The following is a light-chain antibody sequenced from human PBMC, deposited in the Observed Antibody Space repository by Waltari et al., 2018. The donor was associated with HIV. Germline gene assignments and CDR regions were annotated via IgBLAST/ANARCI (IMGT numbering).Light chain of an antibody. CDR1: SSNIGSNF. CDR2: RNN. Sequence: QSVLTQPPSASGAPGQRVTISCSGISSNIGSNFVYWYQQLPGTAPKLLIYRNNQRPSGVPDRFSGAKSGTAASLAISGLRSEDEADYYCAAWTDSRYVVFGGGTKLTVL. J-gene: IGLJ2*01. CDR3: AAWTDSRYVV. V-gene: IGLV1-47*01.